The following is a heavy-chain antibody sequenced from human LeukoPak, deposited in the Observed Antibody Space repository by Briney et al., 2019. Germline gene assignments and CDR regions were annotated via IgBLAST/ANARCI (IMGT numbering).Heavy chain of an antibody. D-gene: IGHD3-9*01. J-gene: IGHJ4*02. CDR3: AYFDLDY. CDR1: GFSFRNSW. CDR2: IWYDGSQK. Sequence: GGSLILSCAASGFSFRNSWMSWVRQAPGKGLEWVAVIWYDGSQKYYADSVKGRFSISRDNSKNTLYLQMNSLRVEDTAVYYCAYFDLDYWGQGTLVTVSS. V-gene: IGHV3-33*08.